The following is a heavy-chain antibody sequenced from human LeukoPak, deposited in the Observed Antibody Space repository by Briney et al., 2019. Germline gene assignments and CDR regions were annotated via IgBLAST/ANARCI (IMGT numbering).Heavy chain of an antibody. J-gene: IGHJ4*02. CDR2: IIPIFGTA. CDR3: ATLRRNYYGPGLDY. D-gene: IGHD3-10*01. V-gene: IGHV1-69*13. CDR1: GGTFSSYA. Sequence: SVKVSCKASGGTFSSYAISWVRQAPGQGLEWMGGIIPIFGTANYAQKFQGRVTITADESTSTAYMELSSLRSEDTAVYYCATLRRNYYGPGLDYWGQGTLDTVSS.